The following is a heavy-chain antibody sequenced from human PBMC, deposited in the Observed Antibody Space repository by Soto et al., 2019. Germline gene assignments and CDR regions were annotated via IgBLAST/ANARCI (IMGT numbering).Heavy chain of an antibody. CDR2: MYYSGTT. J-gene: IGHJ4*02. CDR3: VRHSDSSGHIVDY. CDR1: SGSINRGSYY. V-gene: IGHV4-39*01. D-gene: IGHD3-22*01. Sequence: QLQLQESGPGQVKPSETLSLTCTVSSGSINRGSYYWGWIRQPPGKGLEWIGTMYYSGTTYHNSSLKSRVTIFVDTSKNQFSLKLSSVTAADTAVYYCVRHSDSSGHIVDYWGQGTLVTVSA.